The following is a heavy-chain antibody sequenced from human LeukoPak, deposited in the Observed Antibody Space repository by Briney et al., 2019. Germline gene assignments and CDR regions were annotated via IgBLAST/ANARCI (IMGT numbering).Heavy chain of an antibody. J-gene: IGHJ4*02. D-gene: IGHD1-26*01. CDR2: INPSGGST. Sequence: ASVKVPCKASGYTFTSYYMHLVRQAPGQGLEWMGIINPSGGSTSYAQKFQGRVTMTRDTSTSTVYMELSSLRSEDTAVYYCARAVGATTDFDYWGQGTLVTVSS. V-gene: IGHV1-46*01. CDR1: GYTFTSYY. CDR3: ARAVGATTDFDY.